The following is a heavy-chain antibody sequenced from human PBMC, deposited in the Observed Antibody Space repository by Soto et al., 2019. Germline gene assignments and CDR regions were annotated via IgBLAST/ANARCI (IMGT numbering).Heavy chain of an antibody. CDR1: GGSISPYS. Sequence: QVHLQGSGPGLVKPSETLSLTCTVSGGSISPYSWSWIRQPPGKGLEWIGYIFYNGGTNYNPSLKRRVTISVDTSKNQFSLRLTSVTAADTAVYYCARYHSSGFYGDYWGQGTLVTVSS. D-gene: IGHD6-19*01. CDR2: IFYNGGT. J-gene: IGHJ4*02. V-gene: IGHV4-59*08. CDR3: ARYHSSGFYGDY.